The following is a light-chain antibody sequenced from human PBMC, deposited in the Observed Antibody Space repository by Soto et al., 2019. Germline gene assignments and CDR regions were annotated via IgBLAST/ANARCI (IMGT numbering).Light chain of an antibody. CDR3: SSYAGSSNV. J-gene: IGLJ1*01. Sequence: QSALTQPASVSGSPGQSLTVSCTGTSRDVGGYNYVSWYQQHPGKAPKLMIYEVNKRPSGVPDRFSGSKSGNTASLTVSGLQAEDEADYYCSSYAGSSNVFGTGTKLTVL. CDR1: SRDVGGYNY. CDR2: EVN. V-gene: IGLV2-8*01.